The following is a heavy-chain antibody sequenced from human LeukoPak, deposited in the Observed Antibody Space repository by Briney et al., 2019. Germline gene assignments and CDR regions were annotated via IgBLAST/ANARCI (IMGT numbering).Heavy chain of an antibody. Sequence: ASVKVSCKASGYTFTSYGISWVRQAPGQGLEWMGWISAYNGNTNYAQKLQGRVTMTTDTSTSTAYMELRSLRSDDTAVYYCASSRLAAGTLDYWGQGTLVTVSS. V-gene: IGHV1-18*01. CDR2: ISAYNGNT. D-gene: IGHD6-13*01. CDR1: GYTFTSYG. J-gene: IGHJ4*02. CDR3: ASSRLAAGTLDY.